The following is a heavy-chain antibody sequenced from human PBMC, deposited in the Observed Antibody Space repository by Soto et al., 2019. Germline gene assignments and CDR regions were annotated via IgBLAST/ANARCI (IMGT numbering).Heavy chain of an antibody. CDR1: GGSISSRSYY. D-gene: IGHD3-3*02. CDR2: IYYSGST. J-gene: IGHJ6*02. V-gene: IGHV4-39*01. Sequence: SETLSLTCTVSGGSISSRSYYWGWIRQPPGKGLEWIGSIYYSGSTYYNPSLNSRVTISVDTSKSQFSLMLSSVTAAVTAVYFWARVIFISTSLGLLYYYHGMDGWGQGTTITVSS. CDR3: ARVIFISTSLGLLYYYHGMDG.